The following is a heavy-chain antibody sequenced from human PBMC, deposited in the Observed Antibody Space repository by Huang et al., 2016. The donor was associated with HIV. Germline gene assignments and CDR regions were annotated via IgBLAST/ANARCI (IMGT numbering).Heavy chain of an antibody. CDR2: VYTGGSF. V-gene: IGHV4-61*09. D-gene: IGHD1-26*01. Sequence: QVQLQESGPGLVQPSQTLSLICTVSGDSISRGAFYWTWIRQSAGGGLQWIGHVYTGGSFLDNGALSSRVTIALDTSKNQLSLNLRSVTAADTALYFCARGRGGTHSYFFYSMDVWGAGTAVIVSS. CDR1: GDSISRGAFY. CDR3: ARGRGGTHSYFFYSMDV. J-gene: IGHJ6*03.